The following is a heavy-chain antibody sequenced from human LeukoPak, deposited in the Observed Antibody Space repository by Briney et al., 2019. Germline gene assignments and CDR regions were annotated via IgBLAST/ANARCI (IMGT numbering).Heavy chain of an antibody. CDR1: GFTFSSYW. CDR2: INTDGSST. D-gene: IGHD1-20*01. CDR3: ARRGVTGKAWFDP. J-gene: IGHJ5*02. V-gene: IGHV3-74*03. Sequence: GGSLRLSCAASGFTFSSYWMHWVRQAPGKGLVWVSRINTDGSSTTYADSVKGRFTISRDNAKNTLYLEMNSLRAEDTAVYYCARRGVTGKAWFDPWGQGTLVTVSS.